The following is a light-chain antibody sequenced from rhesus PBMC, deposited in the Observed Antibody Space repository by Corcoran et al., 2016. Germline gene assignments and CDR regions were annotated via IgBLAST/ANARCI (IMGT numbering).Light chain of an antibody. V-gene: IGKV1-22*01. CDR2: KAS. CDR1: QGISSW. Sequence: DIQMTQSPSSLSASVGDTVTITCRASQGISSWLAWYQQKPGKAPKLLIYKASSLQSGAPSRFSGSGSGTDFTLTISSLQSEDFATYYCQQYSSRPFTFGPGTKLDLK. CDR3: QQYSSRPFT. J-gene: IGKJ3*01.